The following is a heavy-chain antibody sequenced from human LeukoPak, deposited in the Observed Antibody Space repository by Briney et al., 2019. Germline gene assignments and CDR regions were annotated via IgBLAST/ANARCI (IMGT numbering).Heavy chain of an antibody. CDR3: ARLSIAARYYYYMDV. V-gene: IGHV4-4*09. CDR2: IYTSGST. Sequence: SETLPLTCTVSGGSISSYYWSWIRQPPGKGLEWIGYIYTSGSTNYNPSLKSRVTISVDTSKNQFSLKLSSVTAADTAVYYCARLSIAARYYYYMDVWGKGTTVTVSS. CDR1: GGSISSYY. J-gene: IGHJ6*03. D-gene: IGHD6-6*01.